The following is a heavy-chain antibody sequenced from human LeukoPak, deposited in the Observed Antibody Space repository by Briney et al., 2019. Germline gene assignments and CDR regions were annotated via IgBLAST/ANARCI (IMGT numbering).Heavy chain of an antibody. V-gene: IGHV4-38-2*01. D-gene: IGHD5-24*01. CDR1: GYSISSGYY. J-gene: IGHJ5*02. Sequence: SETLSLTCAVSGYSISSGYYWGWIRQPPGEGLEWIGSIYHTGSTYYNPSLKSRVTISVDTSKNQFSLKLSSVTAADTAVYYCARSGDGYNPSSWGQGTLVTVSS. CDR2: IYHTGST. CDR3: ARSGDGYNPSS.